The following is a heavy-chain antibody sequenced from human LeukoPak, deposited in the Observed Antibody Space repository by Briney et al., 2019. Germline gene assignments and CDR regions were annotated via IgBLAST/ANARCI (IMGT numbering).Heavy chain of an antibody. CDR1: GFNFGTYW. CDR3: ARDYYGSIDY. V-gene: IGHV3-74*01. J-gene: IGHJ4*02. CDR2: IKDGERGT. D-gene: IGHD3-10*01. Sequence: GGSLRLSCVASGFNFGTYWMNWVRLAPGKGLVWVSHIKDGERGTDYADSVKGRFTVSRDNAKNTLYLQMNSLRVEDTGVCYCARDYYGSIDYWGQGTQVTVSS.